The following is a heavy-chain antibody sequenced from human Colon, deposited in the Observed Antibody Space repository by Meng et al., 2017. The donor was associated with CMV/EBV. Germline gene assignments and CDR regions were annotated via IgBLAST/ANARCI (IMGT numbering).Heavy chain of an antibody. CDR2: ISASGGTI. J-gene: IGHJ4*02. D-gene: IGHD2-15*01. CDR3: VRDTPRGSTYLDY. V-gene: IGHV3-48*03. CDR1: GFTFSSYE. Sequence: GESLKISCVASGFTFSSYEMNWVRQAPGKGLEWVSYISASGGTIYYADSVKGRFTISRDNAKNSLYLQMNSLRAEDTAAYYCVRDTPRGSTYLDYWGQGTLVTVSS.